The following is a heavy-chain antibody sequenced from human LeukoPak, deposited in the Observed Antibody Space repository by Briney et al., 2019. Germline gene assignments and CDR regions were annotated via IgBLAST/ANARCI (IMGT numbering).Heavy chain of an antibody. D-gene: IGHD7-27*01. J-gene: IGHJ4*02. CDR2: IYTSGST. V-gene: IGHV4-59*10. CDR1: GGSFSGYY. CDR3: ARKRPWGLSRYFDY. Sequence: SETLSLTCAVYGGSFSGYYWSWIRQPPGKGLEWVGRIYTSGSTNYNPSLKSRVTISLDTSKNQFSLKLSSVTAADTAVYYCARKRPWGLSRYFDYWGQGTLVTVSS.